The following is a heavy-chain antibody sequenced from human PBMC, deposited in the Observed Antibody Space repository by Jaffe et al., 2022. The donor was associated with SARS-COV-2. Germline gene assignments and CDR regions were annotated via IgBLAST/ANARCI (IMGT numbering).Heavy chain of an antibody. CDR2: INQDGGEK. V-gene: IGHV3-7*01. Sequence: DVELVESGGGLVQPGGSLRLSCAASGFTLSSYWLSWVRQAPGKGLEWVANINQDGGEKHYVDSVKGRFTISRDNAKNSLYLQLSSLRDEDTAVYYCARLVDWLLRDHWGQGTLVTVSS. CDR1: GFTLSSYW. J-gene: IGHJ4*02. D-gene: IGHD3-9*01. CDR3: ARLVDWLLRDH.